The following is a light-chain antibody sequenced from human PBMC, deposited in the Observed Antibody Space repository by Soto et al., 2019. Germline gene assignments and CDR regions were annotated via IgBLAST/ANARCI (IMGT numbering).Light chain of an antibody. CDR2: GAS. Sequence: IVMTQSPGTLAVSPGERATLSCRASQGIITNLAGYHQKPGQPPRLLIFGASTRATGVPARFSGSGSGTEFTLTISSLQSADLGVYYCQQYYTWPRGTFGQGTKVEI. J-gene: IGKJ1*01. CDR3: QQYYTWPRGT. CDR1: QGIITN. V-gene: IGKV3-15*01.